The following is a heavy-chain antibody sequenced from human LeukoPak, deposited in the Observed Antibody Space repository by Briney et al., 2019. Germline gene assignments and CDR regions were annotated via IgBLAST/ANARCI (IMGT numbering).Heavy chain of an antibody. CDR1: GGSISSGGYY. Sequence: SETLSLTCTVSGGSISSGGYYWSWIRQHPGEGLEWIGYIYYSGSTYYNPSLKSRVTISVDTSKNQFSLKLSSVTAAHTAVYYCASVPRPTFYYWGQGTLVTVSS. D-gene: IGHD4-17*01. V-gene: IGHV4-31*03. CDR2: IYYSGST. J-gene: IGHJ4*02. CDR3: ASVPRPTFYY.